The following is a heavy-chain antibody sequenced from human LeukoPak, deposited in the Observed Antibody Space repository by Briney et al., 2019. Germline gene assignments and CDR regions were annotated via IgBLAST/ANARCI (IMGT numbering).Heavy chain of an antibody. V-gene: IGHV3-30-3*01. Sequence: PGGSLTLSCAASGFTVSSNYMSWVRQAPGKGLEWVAVISYDGSNKYYADSVKGRFTISRDNSKNTLYLQMNSLRAEDTAVYYCARGDLLAVAGFDYWGQGTLVTVSS. CDR1: GFTVSSNY. D-gene: IGHD6-19*01. CDR2: ISYDGSNK. CDR3: ARGDLLAVAGFDY. J-gene: IGHJ4*02.